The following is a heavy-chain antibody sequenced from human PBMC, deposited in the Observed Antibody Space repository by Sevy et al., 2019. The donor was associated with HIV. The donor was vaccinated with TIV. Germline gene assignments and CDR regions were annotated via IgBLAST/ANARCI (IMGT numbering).Heavy chain of an antibody. CDR1: GFTFSDSW. CDR2: INQYGNER. D-gene: IGHD3-3*01. V-gene: IGHV3-7*01. CDR3: ATFSVGY. Sequence: GGSLRLSCAASGFTFSDSWMHWVRQAPGKGLEWVANINQYGNERYYVDSVKGRFTISRDNAKNSLYLQMNSLRDDDTAVYYCATFSVGYWGQGTLVSVSS. J-gene: IGHJ4*02.